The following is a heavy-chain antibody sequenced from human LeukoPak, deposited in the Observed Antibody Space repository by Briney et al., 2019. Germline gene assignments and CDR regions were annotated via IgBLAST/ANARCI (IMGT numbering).Heavy chain of an antibody. CDR3: ARVGLWRLGVDNDY. CDR1: GFTFSSYG. V-gene: IGHV3-30*02. J-gene: IGHJ4*02. CDR2: IRYDGSNK. Sequence: PGGSLRLSCAASGFTFSSYGMHWVRQAPGKGLEWVAFIRYDGSNKYYADSVKGRFTISRDNSKNTLYLQMNSLRAEDTAVYYCARVGLWRLGVDNDYWGQGTLVTVSS. D-gene: IGHD3-10*01.